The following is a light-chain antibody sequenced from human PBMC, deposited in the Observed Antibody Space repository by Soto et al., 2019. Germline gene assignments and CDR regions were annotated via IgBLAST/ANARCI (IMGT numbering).Light chain of an antibody. CDR1: QGINSY. CDR3: QQFNDYPIT. V-gene: IGKV1-9*01. Sequence: IQLTQSPSFRSSSFGDRVTITCRASQGINSYLAWYQQKQGKAPKVLMYDASTLQRGVPSRFSGSGSGTECTIAISSLKHEDCATYYCQQFNDYPITFGQGTRLEIK. J-gene: IGKJ5*01. CDR2: DAS.